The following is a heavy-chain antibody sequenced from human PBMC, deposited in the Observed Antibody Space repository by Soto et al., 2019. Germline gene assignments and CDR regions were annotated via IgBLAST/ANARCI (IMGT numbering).Heavy chain of an antibody. J-gene: IGHJ6*02. CDR3: ARSLRGENSSSYYYYYYGMDV. Sequence: SPSLTCTVSGGSISSSSYYWGWIRQPPGKGLEWIGSIYYSGSIYYNPSLKSRVTISVDTSKNQFCLKLSSVTAADTAVYYCARSLRGENSSSYYYYYYGMDVWGQGTTVTVS. D-gene: IGHD6-6*01. V-gene: IGHV4-39*01. CDR1: GGSISSSSYY. CDR2: IYYSGSI.